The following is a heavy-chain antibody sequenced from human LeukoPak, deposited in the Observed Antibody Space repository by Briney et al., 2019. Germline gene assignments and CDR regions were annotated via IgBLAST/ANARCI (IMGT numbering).Heavy chain of an antibody. J-gene: IGHJ4*02. D-gene: IGHD2-15*01. V-gene: IGHV3-23*01. CDR1: GLTFDSYA. CDR2: ISGGGDTT. CDR3: AKSDCGSSGCYLIDY. Sequence: PGGSLRLSCAGSGLTFDSYAMNWVRQAPGKGLEWVSTISGGGDTTYYADSVKGRFTISRDNSKNTVYLQMNSLRAEDTAVYYCAKSDCGSSGCYLIDYWGQGTPVTVPS.